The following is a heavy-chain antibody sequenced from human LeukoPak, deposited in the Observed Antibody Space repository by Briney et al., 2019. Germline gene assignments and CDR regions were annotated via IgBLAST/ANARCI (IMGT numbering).Heavy chain of an antibody. CDR2: IYPGDSDA. Sequence: GESLKISCKGSGYSFTSHWIGWVRQMPGKGLEWMGIIYPGDSDARYSPSFQGQVTISADKSINTAYVQWNSLKASDTAMYYCARQGGLAAPGGALDYWGQGTLVTVSS. D-gene: IGHD6-13*01. J-gene: IGHJ4*02. CDR3: ARQGGLAAPGGALDY. CDR1: GYSFTSHW. V-gene: IGHV5-51*01.